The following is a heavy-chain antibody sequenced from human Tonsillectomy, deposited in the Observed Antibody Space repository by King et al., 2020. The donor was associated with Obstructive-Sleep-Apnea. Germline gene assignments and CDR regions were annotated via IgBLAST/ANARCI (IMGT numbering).Heavy chain of an antibody. Sequence: VQLVQSGAEVKKPGESLKISCKGSGYSFTSYWIGWVRQMPGKGLEWMGIIYPGDSDTRYSPSFQGQVTISADKSISTAYLQWSSLKASDTAMSYCARPGSYGYGQHRYYYYGMDVWGQGTTVTVSS. J-gene: IGHJ6*02. CDR1: GYSFTSYW. CDR3: ARPGSYGYGQHRYYYYGMDV. CDR2: IYPGDSDT. D-gene: IGHD5-18*01. V-gene: IGHV5-51*01.